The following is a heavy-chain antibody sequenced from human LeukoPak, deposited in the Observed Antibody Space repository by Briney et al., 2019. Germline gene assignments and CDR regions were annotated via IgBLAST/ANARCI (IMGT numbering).Heavy chain of an antibody. CDR3: ARVRDIGYDTSTSD. J-gene: IGHJ4*02. Sequence: GGSLRLSCAASGFTFSSYAMSWVRQAPGKGLEWVSAISGSGGSTYYADSVKGRFTISRDNAKNSLYLQMNSLRAEDTAFYYCARVRDIGYDTSTSDWGQGTLVTVSS. D-gene: IGHD3-22*01. CDR2: ISGSGGST. CDR1: GFTFSSYA. V-gene: IGHV3-23*01.